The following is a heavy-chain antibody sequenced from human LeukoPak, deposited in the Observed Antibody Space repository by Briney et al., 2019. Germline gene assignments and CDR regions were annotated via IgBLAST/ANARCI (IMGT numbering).Heavy chain of an antibody. Sequence: GESLKISCKGSGYSFSTYWIAWVRQMPGKGLEWMGIIYLGDSSTRYSPSSQGQVTISADKSISTAYLQWSSLKASDTAMYYCARPAGSSGFLDYWGQGTLVTVSS. CDR2: IYLGDSST. D-gene: IGHD3-22*01. CDR1: GYSFSTYW. CDR3: ARPAGSSGFLDY. V-gene: IGHV5-51*01. J-gene: IGHJ4*02.